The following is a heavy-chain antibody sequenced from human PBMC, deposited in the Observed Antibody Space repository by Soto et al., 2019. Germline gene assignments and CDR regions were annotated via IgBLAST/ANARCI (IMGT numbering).Heavy chain of an antibody. Sequence: ASVKVSCKASGGTFSSYAISWVRQAPGQGLEWMGGIIPIFGTANYAQKFQGRVTITADESTSTAYMELSSLRSEDTAVYYCARVVGTYYYGSGKEYYFDYWGQGTLVTVS. CDR3: ARVVGTYYYGSGKEYYFDY. D-gene: IGHD3-10*01. CDR1: GGTFSSYA. J-gene: IGHJ4*02. CDR2: IIPIFGTA. V-gene: IGHV1-69*13.